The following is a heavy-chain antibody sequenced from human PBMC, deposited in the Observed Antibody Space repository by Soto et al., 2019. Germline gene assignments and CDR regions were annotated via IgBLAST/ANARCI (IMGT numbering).Heavy chain of an antibody. CDR2: ISYDGNKK. CDR3: AKDWGIAAAGTDY. D-gene: IGHD6-13*01. V-gene: IGHV3-30*18. J-gene: IGHJ4*02. CDR1: GFTFSNYG. Sequence: GGSLRLSCAASGFTFSNYGMHWVRQAPGKGLEWVAIISYDGNKKYYADSVKGRFTISRDNFKNTLYLQMNSLRVEDTAMYYCAKDWGIAAAGTDYWGQGTLVTFSS.